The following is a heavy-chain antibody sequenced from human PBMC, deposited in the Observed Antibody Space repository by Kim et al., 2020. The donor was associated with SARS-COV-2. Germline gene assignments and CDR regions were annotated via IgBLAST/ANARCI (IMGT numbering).Heavy chain of an antibody. CDR3: ARDLTYSYGYYFDY. V-gene: IGHV3-30*01. D-gene: IGHD5-18*01. J-gene: IGHJ4*02. Sequence: ADSVKGRFTISRDNSENTLYLQMNSLRDDDTAVYFCARDLTYSYGYYFDYWGQGILVTVSS.